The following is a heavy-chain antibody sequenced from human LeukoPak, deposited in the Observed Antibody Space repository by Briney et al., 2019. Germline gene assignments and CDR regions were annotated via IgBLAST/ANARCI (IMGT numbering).Heavy chain of an antibody. Sequence: SETLSLTCTVSSGSISNYYWSWIRQPAGKGLEWIGRIYTSGSTTYNPSLKSRLTISVDTSKNQFSLKLSSVTAADTAVYYCAKLDNYDLMIDYWGQGTLVTVSS. V-gene: IGHV4-4*07. CDR2: IYTSGST. CDR3: AKLDNYDLMIDY. J-gene: IGHJ4*02. D-gene: IGHD3-3*01. CDR1: SGSISNYY.